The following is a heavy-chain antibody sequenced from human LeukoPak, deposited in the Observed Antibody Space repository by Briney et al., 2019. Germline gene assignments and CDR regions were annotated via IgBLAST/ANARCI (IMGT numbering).Heavy chain of an antibody. D-gene: IGHD2-15*01. Sequence: PGGSLRLSCAASGFTFSSYAMGWVRQAPGKGLEWVSAISGSGGSTYYADSVKGRFTISRDNSKNTLYLQVNSLRAEDTAVYYCAKQLGYCSDGSCYFPYWGQGTLVTVSS. CDR1: GFTFSSYA. CDR2: ISGSGGST. CDR3: AKQLGYCSDGSCYFPY. J-gene: IGHJ4*02. V-gene: IGHV3-23*01.